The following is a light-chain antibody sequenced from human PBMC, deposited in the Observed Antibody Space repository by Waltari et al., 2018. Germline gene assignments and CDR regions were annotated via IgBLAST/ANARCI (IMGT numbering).Light chain of an antibody. V-gene: IGLV2-23*02. CDR3: CSYAGIVV. CDR2: EVS. J-gene: IGLJ2*01. CDR1: SSDVGNYHL. Sequence: QSALTQPASVSGSPGQSITVSCTEPSSDVGNYHLVSWYQQPPATAPKLMIYEVSKRPSGVSNRFSGSKSGNTASLTISGLQAEDEADYYCCSYAGIVVFGGGTKLTVL.